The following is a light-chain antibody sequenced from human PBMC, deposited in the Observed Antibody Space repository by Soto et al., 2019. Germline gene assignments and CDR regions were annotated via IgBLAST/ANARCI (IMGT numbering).Light chain of an antibody. CDR2: GAS. J-gene: IGKJ2*01. CDR3: HHYGSSRHT. Sequence: EIVLTQSPGTLSLSPGERATLSCRASQTVSSTYLAWYQQKPGQAPRLLIYGASSRATGIPDRFSGRGSGTDFTLTISRREPEDFAVYYCHHYGSSRHTFGQGTKLEIK. CDR1: QTVSSTY. V-gene: IGKV3-20*01.